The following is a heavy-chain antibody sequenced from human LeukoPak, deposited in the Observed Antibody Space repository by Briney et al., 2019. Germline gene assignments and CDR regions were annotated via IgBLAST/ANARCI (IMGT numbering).Heavy chain of an antibody. Sequence: GGSLRLSCAASGFTFSSYWMSWVRRAPGKGLEWVANIKQDGSEKYYVDSVKGRFTISRDNAKNSLYLQMNSLRAEDTAVYYCARDVYYDSSGYVDYWDQGTLVTVSS. V-gene: IGHV3-7*01. D-gene: IGHD3-22*01. J-gene: IGHJ4*02. CDR2: IKQDGSEK. CDR3: ARDVYYDSSGYVDY. CDR1: GFTFSSYW.